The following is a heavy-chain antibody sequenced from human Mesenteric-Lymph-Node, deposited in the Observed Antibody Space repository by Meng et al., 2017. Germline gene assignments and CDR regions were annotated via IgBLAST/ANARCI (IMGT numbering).Heavy chain of an antibody. V-gene: IGHV1-69*06. CDR2: IIPIFGTA. D-gene: IGHD4-23*01. CDR3: ASGKEVYYFDY. J-gene: IGHJ4*02. CDR1: GYTFTSYD. Sequence: SVKVSCKASGYTFTSYDINWVRQATGQGREWMGGIIPIFGTANYAQKFQGRVTITADKSTSTAYMELSSLRSEDTAVYYCASGKEVYYFDYWGQGTLVTVSS.